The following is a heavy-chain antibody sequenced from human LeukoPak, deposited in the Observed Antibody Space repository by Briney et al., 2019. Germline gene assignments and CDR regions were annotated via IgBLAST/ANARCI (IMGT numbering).Heavy chain of an antibody. D-gene: IGHD2-2*01. V-gene: IGHV4-30-4*08. CDR2: IYYSGST. Sequence: SETLSLTCTVSGGSISSGDYYWSWIRQPPGKGLEWIGYIYYSGSTYYNPSLKSRVTISVDTSKNQFSLKLSSVTAADTAVYYCARAKASSRAFDIWGQGTMVTVSS. J-gene: IGHJ3*02. CDR1: GGSISSGDYY. CDR3: ARAKASSRAFDI.